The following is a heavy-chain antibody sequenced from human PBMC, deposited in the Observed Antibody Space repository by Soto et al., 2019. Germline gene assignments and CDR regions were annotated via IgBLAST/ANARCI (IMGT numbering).Heavy chain of an antibody. J-gene: IGHJ4*02. CDR2: MIPIFGTA. V-gene: IGHV1-69*01. Sequence: QVQLVQSGAEVKKPGSSVKVSCKASGGTFSSYAISWVRQAPGQGLEWMGGMIPIFGTANYAQKFQGRVTITAYESTSTAYRELSSLRSEDTAVYYCAAGYSSSWFLDYWGQGTLVTVSS. CDR3: AAGYSSSWFLDY. CDR1: GGTFSSYA. D-gene: IGHD6-13*01.